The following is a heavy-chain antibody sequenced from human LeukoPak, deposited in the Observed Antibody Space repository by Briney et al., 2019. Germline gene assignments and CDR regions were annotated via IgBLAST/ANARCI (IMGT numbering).Heavy chain of an antibody. CDR2: IKGDESNK. V-gene: IGHV3-7*01. Sequence: GGSLRLSCAGSGFTFSNYWMSWVRQAPGKGLEWVASIKGDESNKKYVDSVKGRFTISRDNPHNSLYLQINSLRAEDTAVYYCARGDEGRVYRPSDYWGQGTLVTVSS. CDR1: GFTFSNYW. D-gene: IGHD3-16*02. CDR3: ARGDEGRVYRPSDY. J-gene: IGHJ4*02.